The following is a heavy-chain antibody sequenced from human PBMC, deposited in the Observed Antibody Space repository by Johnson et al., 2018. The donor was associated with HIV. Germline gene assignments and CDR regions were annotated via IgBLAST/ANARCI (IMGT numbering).Heavy chain of an antibody. D-gene: IGHD5-18*01. CDR2: VNNDGGDT. CDR3: AKDLSGYSYGYGAFDI. V-gene: IGHV3-74*01. CDR1: GFTFTNYW. Sequence: VQLVESGGGLVQPGGSLRLSCAVSGFTFTNYWMHWVRQAPGKGLVWVSRVNNDGGDTIYADSVKGRFTISRDNAKNTLFLQMNSLRAEDTAMYFCAKDLSGYSYGYGAFDIWGQGTMVTVSS. J-gene: IGHJ3*02.